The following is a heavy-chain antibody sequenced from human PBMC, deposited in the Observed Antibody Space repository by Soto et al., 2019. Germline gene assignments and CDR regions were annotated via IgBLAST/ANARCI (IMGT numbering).Heavy chain of an antibody. CDR3: ARDGMATTRGTFDL. Sequence: GGSLRLSCGASGFTFSNYYMSWIRQAPGKGLEWVSYISGSGSTIHYPDSVKGRFTISRDNAKNSLFLQMNSLRDEDTAVYYCARDGMATTRGTFDLWGRGTMVTVSS. D-gene: IGHD3-10*01. CDR2: ISGSGSTI. V-gene: IGHV3-11*01. CDR1: GFTFSNYY. J-gene: IGHJ3*01.